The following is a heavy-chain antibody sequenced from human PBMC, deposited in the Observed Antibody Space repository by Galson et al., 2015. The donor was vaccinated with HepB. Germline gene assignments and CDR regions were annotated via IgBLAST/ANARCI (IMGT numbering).Heavy chain of an antibody. J-gene: IGHJ6*03. Sequence: SVKVSCKASGGTFSSYAISWVRQAPGQGLEWMGGIIPIFGTANHAQKFQGRVTITADESTSTAYMELSSLRSEDTAVYYCARETVVPAASTYYMDVWGKGTTVTVSS. CDR3: ARETVVPAASTYYMDV. V-gene: IGHV1-69*13. CDR1: GGTFSSYA. CDR2: IIPIFGTA. D-gene: IGHD2-2*01.